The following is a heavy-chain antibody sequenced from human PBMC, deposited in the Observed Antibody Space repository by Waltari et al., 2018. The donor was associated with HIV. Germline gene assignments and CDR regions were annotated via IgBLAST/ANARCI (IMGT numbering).Heavy chain of an antibody. Sequence: QVQLVESGGGVVQPGGSLRLSCAASGFTFSSYGMHWVRQAPGKGLEWVAFIRYDGSNKYYADSGKGRFTISRDNSKNTLYLQMNSLRAEDTAVYYCAKDWVVGAEGAFDIWGQGTMVTVSS. CDR3: AKDWVVGAEGAFDI. CDR1: GFTFSSYG. CDR2: IRYDGSNK. D-gene: IGHD1-26*01. J-gene: IGHJ3*02. V-gene: IGHV3-30*02.